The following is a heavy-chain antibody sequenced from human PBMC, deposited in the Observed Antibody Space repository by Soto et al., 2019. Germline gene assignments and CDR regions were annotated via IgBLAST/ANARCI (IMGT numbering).Heavy chain of an antibody. CDR2: ISYDGSNK. Sequence: GGSLRLSCAASGFTFCSYGMHWVRQAPGKGLEWVAVISYDGSNKYYADSVKGRFTISRDNSKNTLYLQMNSLRAEDTAVYYCAKAGGDNDAFDIWGQGTMVTVSS. D-gene: IGHD2-21*02. CDR3: AKAGGDNDAFDI. CDR1: GFTFCSYG. J-gene: IGHJ3*02. V-gene: IGHV3-30*18.